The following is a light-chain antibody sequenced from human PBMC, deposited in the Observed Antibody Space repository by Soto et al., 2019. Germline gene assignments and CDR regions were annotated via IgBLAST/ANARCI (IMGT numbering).Light chain of an antibody. CDR2: DVN. Sequence: QSALTQPRSVSGSPEQSVXISCTGSASDVGDYNYVSWYQRHPGKAPKLVIYDVNKRPSGVPDRFSGSKSGNAASLTISGLQAEDEADYYCCSFAGSHXLYVFGTGTKLTVL. CDR1: ASDVGDYNY. V-gene: IGLV2-11*01. J-gene: IGLJ1*01. CDR3: CSFAGSHXLYV.